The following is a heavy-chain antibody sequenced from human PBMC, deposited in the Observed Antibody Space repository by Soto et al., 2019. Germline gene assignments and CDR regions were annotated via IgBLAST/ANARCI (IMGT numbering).Heavy chain of an antibody. D-gene: IGHD1-7*01. J-gene: IGHJ6*03. CDR3: AGTTSHQWYYMDV. CDR1: GFTFSSYA. CDR2: ISSNGGST. V-gene: IGHV3-64D*08. Sequence: PGGSLRLSCSASGFTFSSYAMHWVRQAPGKGLEYVSAISSNGGSTYYADSVKGRFTISRDNSKNTLYLQMSSLRAEDTAVYYCAGTTSHQWYYMDVWGKGTTVTVSS.